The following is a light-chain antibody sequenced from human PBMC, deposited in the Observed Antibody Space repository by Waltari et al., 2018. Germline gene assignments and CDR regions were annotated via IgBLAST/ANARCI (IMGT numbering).Light chain of an antibody. Sequence: DIQMTQSPSSLSVSVGDRVTITCQASQDISNYLLWYQQKPGKAPRVLIYDASTLERGVPSRFSGSGSGTDFTFTIAALQPEDFATYFCQHYDNFPFTFGPGTTVDVK. V-gene: IGKV1-33*01. CDR1: QDISNY. J-gene: IGKJ3*01. CDR3: QHYDNFPFT. CDR2: DAS.